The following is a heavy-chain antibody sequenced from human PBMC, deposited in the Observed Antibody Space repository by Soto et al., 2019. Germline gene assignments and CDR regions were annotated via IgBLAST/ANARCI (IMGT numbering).Heavy chain of an antibody. Sequence: QVQLVQSGAEVKKPGASVKVSCKASGYTFTGYYMHWVRQAPGQGLEWMGWINPNSGGTNYAQKFRGWVTMTRDTSISTAYMELSRLRSDDTAVYYCASSTTGTTPSYYYYYGMDVWGQGTTVTVSS. CDR1: GYTFTGYY. V-gene: IGHV1-2*04. D-gene: IGHD1-1*01. J-gene: IGHJ6*02. CDR2: INPNSGGT. CDR3: ASSTTGTTPSYYYYYGMDV.